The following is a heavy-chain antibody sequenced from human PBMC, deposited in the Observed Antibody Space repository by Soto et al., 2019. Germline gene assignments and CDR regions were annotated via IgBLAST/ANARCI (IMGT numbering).Heavy chain of an antibody. V-gene: IGHV4-59*11. CDR1: GGSLSNHY. CDR3: ARGRFGVVGDWFDP. D-gene: IGHD3-16*01. J-gene: IGHJ5*02. CDR2: IYYSVNT. Sequence: SETLSLTCTVSGGSLSNHYWTWIRQSPGKGLEWIGSIYYSVNTNYNPSLDSRVTISVDTSKNQFFLQLTSVTTADTAVYYCARGRFGVVGDWFDPWGQGTLVTVSS.